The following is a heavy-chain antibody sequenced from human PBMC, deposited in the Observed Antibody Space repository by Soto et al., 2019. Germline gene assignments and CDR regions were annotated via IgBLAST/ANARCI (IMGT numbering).Heavy chain of an antibody. CDR3: ARHRGSYCSGGSCYSNFRDGMDV. CDR1: GGSISSSTYY. Sequence: SETLSLTCTVSGGSISSSTYYWGWVRQPPGKGLEWIGSIYYSGSTYYNPSLKSRAPISVDTSKNQFSLKVNSVTAADTAVYYCARHRGSYCSGGSCYSNFRDGMDVWGQGTTVTVSS. V-gene: IGHV4-39*01. J-gene: IGHJ6*02. CDR2: IYYSGST. D-gene: IGHD2-15*01.